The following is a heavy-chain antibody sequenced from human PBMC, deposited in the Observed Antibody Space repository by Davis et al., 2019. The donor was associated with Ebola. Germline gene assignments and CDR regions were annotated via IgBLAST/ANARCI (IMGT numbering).Heavy chain of an antibody. J-gene: IGHJ4*02. CDR2: ISGSGGST. Sequence: GESLKISCAASGFTFSSYAMSWVRQAPGKGLEWVSAISGSGGSTYYADSVKGRFTISRDNSKNTLYLQMNSLRAEDTAVYYCAKLQYYGSGSYYNSYFVWGQGTLVTVSS. V-gene: IGHV3-23*01. D-gene: IGHD3-10*01. CDR1: GFTFSSYA. CDR3: AKLQYYGSGSYYNSYFV.